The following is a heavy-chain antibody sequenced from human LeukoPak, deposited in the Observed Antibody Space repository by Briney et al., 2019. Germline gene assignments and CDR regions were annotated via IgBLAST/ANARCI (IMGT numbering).Heavy chain of an antibody. Sequence: SETLSLTCAVYGGSFSGYYCTWIRQPPGKGLEWTGEISNSGSTNYNPSLKSRVTISVDTSKNQFSLKLSSVTAADTAVYYCAGGEIAARMNYWGQGTLVTVSS. CDR3: AGGEIAARMNY. J-gene: IGHJ4*02. D-gene: IGHD6-6*01. V-gene: IGHV4-34*01. CDR2: ISNSGST. CDR1: GGSFSGYY.